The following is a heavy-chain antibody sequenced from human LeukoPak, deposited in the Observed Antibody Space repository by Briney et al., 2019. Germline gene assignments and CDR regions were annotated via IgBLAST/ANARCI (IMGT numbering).Heavy chain of an antibody. D-gene: IGHD3-10*01. Sequence: SETLSLTCTVSGGSISSGSYYWSWIRQPAGKGLEWIGRIYTSGSTNYNPSLKSRVTISVDTSKNQFSLKLSSVTAADTAVYYCARDYYGSGSLFDYWGQGTLVTVSS. CDR2: IYTSGST. CDR1: GGSISSGSYY. V-gene: IGHV4-61*02. J-gene: IGHJ4*02. CDR3: ARDYYGSGSLFDY.